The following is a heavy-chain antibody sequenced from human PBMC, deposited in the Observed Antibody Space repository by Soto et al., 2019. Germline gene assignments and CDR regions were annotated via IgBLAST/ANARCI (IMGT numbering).Heavy chain of an antibody. CDR3: ARDEGTTTVTIVY. D-gene: IGHD4-17*01. CDR1: GYRFTNYG. Sequence: QVQLVQSGAEVKKPGASVKVSCKASGYRFTNYGITWVRQAPGEGLEWMGWISGYNGNTNYVQKFQDSVTMTKDTSTSTAYMEMRSLRSDDTAIYYCARDEGTTTVTIVYWGQGTRVTVSS. CDR2: ISGYNGNT. J-gene: IGHJ4*02. V-gene: IGHV1-18*01.